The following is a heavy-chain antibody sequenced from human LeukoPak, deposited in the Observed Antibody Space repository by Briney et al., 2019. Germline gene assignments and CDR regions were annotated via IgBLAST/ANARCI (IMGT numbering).Heavy chain of an antibody. CDR3: ARGGYSYGIDY. D-gene: IGHD3-10*01. J-gene: IGHJ4*02. CDR1: GYIFTSYW. V-gene: IGHV5-51*01. CDR2: IYPGDCDT. Sequence: GESLKISCKGSGYIFTSYWIGWVRHMPGKGLEWMGIIYPGDCDTRYSPSFQGHVTISADKSISTAYLRWRSLKASDTAMYYCARGGYSYGIDYWGQGTLVTVSS.